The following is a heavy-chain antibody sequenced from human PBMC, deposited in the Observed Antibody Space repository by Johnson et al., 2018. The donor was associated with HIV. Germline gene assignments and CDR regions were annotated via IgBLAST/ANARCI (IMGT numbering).Heavy chain of an antibody. V-gene: IGHV3-33*01. J-gene: IGHJ3*02. CDR2: IWYDGSDK. Sequence: QVQLVESGGGVVQPGRSLRLSCTASGFTFSSYGIHWVRQAPGKGLEWVALIWYDGSDKYYAASVTGRFTISRDNAKHSLYLQMNSLRAEDTAVYYCARERLRAGAFDIWGQGTMVTVSS. CDR1: GFTFSSYG. CDR3: ARERLRAGAFDI. D-gene: IGHD6-13*01.